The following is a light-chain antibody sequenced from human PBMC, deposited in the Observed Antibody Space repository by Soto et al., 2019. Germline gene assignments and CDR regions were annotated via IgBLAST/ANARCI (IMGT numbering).Light chain of an antibody. J-gene: IGLJ1*01. V-gene: IGLV2-11*01. Sequence: QSALTQPASVSGSPGQSITISCTGTSNDVGGYNYVSWYQQHPGKAPKLMIYDVSKRPSGVPDRFSGSKSGNTASLTISGLQAEDEADYYCCSYAGSYVFGTGTKLTVL. CDR3: CSYAGSYV. CDR2: DVS. CDR1: SNDVGGYNY.